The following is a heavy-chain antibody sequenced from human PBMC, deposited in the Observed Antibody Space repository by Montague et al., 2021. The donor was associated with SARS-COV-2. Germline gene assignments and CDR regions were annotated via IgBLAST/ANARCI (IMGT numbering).Heavy chain of an antibody. D-gene: IGHD4-11*01. J-gene: IGHJ6*02. CDR3: ARHASYDYSKDLYYYYYYSMDV. Sequence: SETLSLTCTVSGGSISSSSYYWGWIRQPPGKGLEWIGSIYYSGSTYYNPSLKGRVTISVDTSKNQFSLKLSSVTAADTAVYYCARHASYDYSKDLYYYYYYSMDVWGQGTTVTVSS. V-gene: IGHV4-39*01. CDR2: IYYSGST. CDR1: GGSISSSSYY.